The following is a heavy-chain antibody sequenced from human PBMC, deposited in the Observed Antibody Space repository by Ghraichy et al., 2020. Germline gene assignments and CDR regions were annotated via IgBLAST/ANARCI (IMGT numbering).Heavy chain of an antibody. V-gene: IGHV4-59*01. CDR2: IYYSGST. CDR3: ARGFRYYYYGMDV. Sequence: SETLSLTCTVSGGSISSYYWSWIRQPPGKGLEWIGYIYYSGSTNYNPSHKSRVTISVDTSKNQFSLKLSSVTAADTAVYYCARGFRYYYYGMDVWGQGTTVTVSS. CDR1: GGSISSYY. J-gene: IGHJ6*02.